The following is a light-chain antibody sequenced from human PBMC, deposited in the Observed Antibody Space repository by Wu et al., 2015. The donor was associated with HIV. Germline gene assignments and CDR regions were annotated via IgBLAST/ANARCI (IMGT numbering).Light chain of an antibody. CDR3: QQYGSSFT. J-gene: IGKJ3*01. CDR1: QSVSGDY. CDR2: GAA. V-gene: IGKV3-20*01. Sequence: EIVLTQSPATLSLPTGERATLSCRASQSVSGDYIAWYQQRPGQAPRLLIYGAASRATGIPDRFSGSGSGTDFTLTISRLEPEDSAVYYCQQYGSSFTFGPGTKVDIK.